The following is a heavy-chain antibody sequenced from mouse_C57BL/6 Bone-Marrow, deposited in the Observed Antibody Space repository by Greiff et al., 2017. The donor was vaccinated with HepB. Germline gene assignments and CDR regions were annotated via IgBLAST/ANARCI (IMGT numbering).Heavy chain of an antibody. CDR1: GYTFTEYT. D-gene: IGHD3-2*02. V-gene: IGHV1-62-2*01. Sequence: QVQLQQSGAELVKPGASVKLSCKASGYTFTEYTIHWVKQRSGQGLEWIGWFYPGSGSITYNEKFKDKATLTADKSSSTVYMELSRLTSEDSAIYFCARPPYSSGYRYAMDYWGQGTSGTVSS. J-gene: IGHJ4*01. CDR3: ARPPYSSGYRYAMDY. CDR2: FYPGSGSI.